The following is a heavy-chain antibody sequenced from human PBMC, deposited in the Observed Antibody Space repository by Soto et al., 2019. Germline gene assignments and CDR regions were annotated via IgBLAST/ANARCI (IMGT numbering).Heavy chain of an antibody. Sequence: TSETLSLTCTLSGGSISSYYWSWIRQPPGKGLEWIGYIYYSGSTNYNPSLKSRVTISVDTSKNQSSLKLSSVTAADTAVYYCARALIDVDIVATVTYYFDYWGQGTLVTVSS. CDR1: GGSISSYY. CDR3: ARALIDVDIVATVTYYFDY. D-gene: IGHD5-12*01. V-gene: IGHV4-59*01. J-gene: IGHJ4*02. CDR2: IYYSGST.